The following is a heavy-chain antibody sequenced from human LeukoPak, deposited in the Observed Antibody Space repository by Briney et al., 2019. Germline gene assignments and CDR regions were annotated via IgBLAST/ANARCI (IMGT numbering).Heavy chain of an antibody. Sequence: PGGSLTLSCAASGSTVSSNFMSWVRQAPGKGLEWVSITYSAGSTYYSDSVKGRSTISRDNSKNTLDLQMNSLRVEDTAVYYCARVRTDYDFWSGYRYYYYYMDVWGKGTTVTVSS. J-gene: IGHJ6*03. CDR3: ARVRTDYDFWSGYRYYYYYMDV. D-gene: IGHD3-3*01. CDR2: TYSAGST. V-gene: IGHV3-53*01. CDR1: GSTVSSNF.